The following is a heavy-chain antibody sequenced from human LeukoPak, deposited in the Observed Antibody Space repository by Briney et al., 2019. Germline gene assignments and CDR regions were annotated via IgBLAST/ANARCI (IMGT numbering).Heavy chain of an antibody. Sequence: PSETLSLTCTASGGSISSYYWSWIRQPPGKGLEWIGYIYYSGSTNYNPSLKSRVTISVDTSKNQFSLKLSSVTAADTAVYYCARDTPTARGSSSYYYGMDVWGQGTTVTVSS. CDR3: ARDTPTARGSSSYYYGMDV. J-gene: IGHJ6*02. D-gene: IGHD2-21*02. CDR2: IYYSGST. CDR1: GGSISSYY. V-gene: IGHV4-59*01.